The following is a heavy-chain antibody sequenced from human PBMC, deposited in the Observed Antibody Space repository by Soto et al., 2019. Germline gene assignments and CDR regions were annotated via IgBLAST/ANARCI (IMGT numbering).Heavy chain of an antibody. CDR2: ISSSGSTI. V-gene: IGHV3-11*01. CDR3: ARRAITGSTKWGAFDI. Sequence: GGSLRLSCAASGFTFSDYYMSWIRQAAGKGLEWVSYISSSGSTIYYADSVKGRFTISRDNAKNTLYLQMNSLRAEDVALYYCARRAITGSTKWGAFDIWGQGTLVTVSS. J-gene: IGHJ3*02. D-gene: IGHD1-7*01. CDR1: GFTFSDYY.